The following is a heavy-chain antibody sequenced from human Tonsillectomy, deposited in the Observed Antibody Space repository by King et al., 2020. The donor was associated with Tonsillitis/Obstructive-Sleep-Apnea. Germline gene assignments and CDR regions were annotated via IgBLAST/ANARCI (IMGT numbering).Heavy chain of an antibody. Sequence: QLVQSGAEVKKPGASVKVSCKASGYTFTSYYMHWVRQAPGQGLEWMGIINPSGGSTSYAQKFQGRVTMTRDTSTSTVYMELSSLRSEDTAVYYCARENQLRGSSSSSFDYWGQGTLVTVSS. CDR1: GYTFTSYY. CDR2: INPSGGST. D-gene: IGHD6-6*01. CDR3: ARENQLRGSSSSSFDY. V-gene: IGHV1-46*01. J-gene: IGHJ4*02.